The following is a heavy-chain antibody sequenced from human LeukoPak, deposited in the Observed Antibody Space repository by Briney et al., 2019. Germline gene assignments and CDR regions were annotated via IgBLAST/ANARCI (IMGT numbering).Heavy chain of an antibody. CDR2: INPNSGGT. J-gene: IGHJ3*02. CDR1: GYTFTGYY. D-gene: IGHD3-3*01. V-gene: IGHV1-2*02. Sequence: GASVKVSCKASGYTFTGYYMHWMRQAPGQGLEWMGWINPNSGGTNYAQKFQGRDTMTRDTSIITAYMELRRLRSDDTAVYYCARQVKNYDFWSGYSRKAFDIWGQGTMVTVSS. CDR3: ARQVKNYDFWSGYSRKAFDI.